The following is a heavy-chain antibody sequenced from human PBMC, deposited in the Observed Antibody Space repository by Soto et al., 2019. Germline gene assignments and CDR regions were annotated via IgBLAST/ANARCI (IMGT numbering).Heavy chain of an antibody. J-gene: IGHJ4*02. V-gene: IGHV4-59*01. Sequence: SETLSLTCTVSGGSISSYYWSWIRQPPGKGLEWIGYIYYSGSTNYNPSLKSRVTISVDTSKNQFSLKLSSVTAADTAVYYCARVNRESCSSTSCYFGFYGYYFDYWGQGTLVTVSS. CDR3: ARVNRESCSSTSCYFGFYGYYFDY. D-gene: IGHD2-2*01. CDR1: GGSISSYY. CDR2: IYYSGST.